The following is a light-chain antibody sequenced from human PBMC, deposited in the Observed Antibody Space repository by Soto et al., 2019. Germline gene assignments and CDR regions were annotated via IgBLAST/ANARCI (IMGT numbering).Light chain of an antibody. V-gene: IGKV3-15*01. CDR2: GAS. CDR1: RSGGST. Sequence: VCVYHGAGAPLSGRARRSGGSTLAWYRQKPGQTPRVLIYGASTRATGTPARFSGTGSGREFTLTISRLEPEDSAVYYCQQYSNWPHTFGQGTRLEIK. CDR3: QQYSNWPHT. J-gene: IGKJ5*01.